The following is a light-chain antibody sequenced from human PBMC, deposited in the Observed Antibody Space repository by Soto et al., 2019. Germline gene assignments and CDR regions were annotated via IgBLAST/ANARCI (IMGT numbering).Light chain of an antibody. Sequence: EIVLTQSPGTLSLSPGERATLSCRASQSVSNSYLAWYQQKPGQAPRPLISGASRRATGVPDRFSGNGSGTDFTLTISRLEPEDFAVYYCQQYGSSPWTFGQGTKVDIK. CDR2: GAS. CDR1: QSVSNSY. J-gene: IGKJ1*01. CDR3: QQYGSSPWT. V-gene: IGKV3-20*01.